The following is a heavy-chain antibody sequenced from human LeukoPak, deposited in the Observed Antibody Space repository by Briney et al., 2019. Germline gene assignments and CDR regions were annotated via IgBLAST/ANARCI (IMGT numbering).Heavy chain of an antibody. CDR2: MNPNSGNT. D-gene: IGHD3-10*01. Sequence: ASVKVSCKASGYTFTSYDINWVRQATGQGLEWMGWMNPNSGNTGYAQKFQGRVTMTRNTSISTAYMELSSLRSEDTAVYYCARGYYGSGSCYSVARYWGQGTLVTVSS. CDR1: GYTFTSYD. CDR3: ARGYYGSGSCYSVARY. J-gene: IGHJ4*02. V-gene: IGHV1-8*01.